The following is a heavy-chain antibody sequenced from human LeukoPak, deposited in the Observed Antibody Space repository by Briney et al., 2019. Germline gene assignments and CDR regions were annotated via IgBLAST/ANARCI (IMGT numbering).Heavy chain of an antibody. J-gene: IGHJ6*04. D-gene: IGHD5-12*01. CDR2: INSDGSST. Sequence: GGSLRLSCAASGFTFSNYWMHWVRQAPGKGLVWVSRINSDGSSTTYADSVKGRFTISRDNAKNTLYLQMNSLRAEDTAVYYCARENIVATAAYYYYYGMDVWGKGATVTVSS. V-gene: IGHV3-74*01. CDR3: ARENIVATAAYYYYYGMDV. CDR1: GFTFSNYW.